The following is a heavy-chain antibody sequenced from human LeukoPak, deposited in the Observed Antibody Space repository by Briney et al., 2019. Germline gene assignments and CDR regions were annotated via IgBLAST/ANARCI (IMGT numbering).Heavy chain of an antibody. V-gene: IGHV3-21*01. D-gene: IGHD6-13*01. CDR2: ISSSSSYI. CDR3: ARDSPIAAAGDAFDI. Sequence: PGGSLRLSCAASGFTVSSNYMSWVRQAPGKGLEWVSSISSSSSYIYYADSVKGRFTISRDNAKNSLYLQMNSLRAEDTAVYYCARDSPIAAAGDAFDIWGQGTMVTVSS. J-gene: IGHJ3*02. CDR1: GFTVSSNY.